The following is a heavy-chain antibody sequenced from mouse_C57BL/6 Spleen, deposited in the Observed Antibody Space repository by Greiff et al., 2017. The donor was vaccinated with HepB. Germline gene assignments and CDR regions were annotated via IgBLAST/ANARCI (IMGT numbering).Heavy chain of an antibody. D-gene: IGHD1-1*01. CDR1: GYSFTGYY. CDR2: INPSTGGT. J-gene: IGHJ3*01. V-gene: IGHV1-42*01. CDR3: ARYAYYYGCSPAWFAY. Sequence: VQLKESGPELVKPGASVKISCKASGYSFTGYYMNWVKQSPEKSLEWIGEINPSTGGTTYNQKFKAKATLTVDKSSSTAYMQLKSLTSEDSAVYYCARYAYYYGCSPAWFAYWGQGTLVTVSA.